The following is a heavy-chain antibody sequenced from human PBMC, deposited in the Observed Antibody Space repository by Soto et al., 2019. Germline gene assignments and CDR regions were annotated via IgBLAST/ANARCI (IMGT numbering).Heavy chain of an antibody. D-gene: IGHD2-2*01. V-gene: IGHV3-23*01. CDR3: AQCRTMCLHNWIDP. CDR1: GFTFSSYG. Sequence: EVQLLESGGGLVQPGGSLRLSCAASGFTFSSYGMIWVRQAPGKGLEWVSSISGGGESTYYADSVKGRFTISRDNSRDTLYLQMNSMRAEDTAVYYFAQCRTMCLHNWIDPWGQGTLVTVSS. J-gene: IGHJ5*02. CDR2: ISGGGEST.